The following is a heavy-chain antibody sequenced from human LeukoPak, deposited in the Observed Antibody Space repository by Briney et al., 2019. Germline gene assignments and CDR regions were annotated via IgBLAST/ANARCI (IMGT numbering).Heavy chain of an antibody. V-gene: IGHV3-30*18. CDR3: AKDQLRYFDWQRQFDY. J-gene: IGHJ4*02. D-gene: IGHD3-9*01. CDR1: GFTFSSYG. Sequence: GRSLRLSCAASGFTFSSYGMHWVRQAPGKGLEWVAVISYDGSNKYYADSVKGRFTISRDNSKNTLYLQMNSLRAEDTAVYYCAKDQLRYFDWQRQFDYWGQGTLVTVSS. CDR2: ISYDGSNK.